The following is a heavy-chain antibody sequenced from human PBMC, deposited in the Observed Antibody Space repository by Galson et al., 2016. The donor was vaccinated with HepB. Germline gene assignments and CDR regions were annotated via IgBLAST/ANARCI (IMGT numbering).Heavy chain of an antibody. J-gene: IGHJ4*02. CDR2: ISGSGDNT. V-gene: IGHV3-23*01. Sequence: VRQAPGKGLEWVSVISGSGDNTYSADSVKGRFTISRDNSKNTVYLQMNSLRAEDTAVYYCAKGGTMVRGVTPNFDYWGQGTLVTVSS. CDR3: AKGGTMVRGVTPNFDY. D-gene: IGHD3-10*01.